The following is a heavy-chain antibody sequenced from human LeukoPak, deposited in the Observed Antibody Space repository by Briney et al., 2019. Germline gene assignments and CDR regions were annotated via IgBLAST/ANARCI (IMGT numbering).Heavy chain of an antibody. CDR3: TRVGYIDEGIDY. Sequence: PGGSLRLSCAASGFSFSSYWMSWVRQAPGKGLQWVANINQDASQKYYLDSVKGRFTISRDNAKNSLYLQMNSLRAEDTAIYYCTRVGYIDEGIDYWGQGTLVTVSS. J-gene: IGHJ4*02. CDR2: INQDASQK. D-gene: IGHD5-24*01. V-gene: IGHV3-7*04. CDR1: GFSFSSYW.